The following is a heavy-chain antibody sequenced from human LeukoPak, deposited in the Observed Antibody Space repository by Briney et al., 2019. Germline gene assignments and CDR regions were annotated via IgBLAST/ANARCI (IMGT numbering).Heavy chain of an antibody. Sequence: GGSLRLSCAASGFTFSDYYMSWIGQAPGKGLEWVSYISSGGSTIYYADSVKGRFTISRDNSKNTLYLQMNSLRAEDTAVYYCAKDPTYYYDSSGYQDYWGQGPLVTVSS. J-gene: IGHJ4*02. CDR2: ISSGGSTI. CDR1: GFTFSDYY. CDR3: AKDPTYYYDSSGYQDY. D-gene: IGHD3-22*01. V-gene: IGHV3-11*04.